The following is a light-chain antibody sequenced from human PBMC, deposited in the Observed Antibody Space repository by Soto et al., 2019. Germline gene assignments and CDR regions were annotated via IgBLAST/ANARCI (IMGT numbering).Light chain of an antibody. V-gene: IGKV1-8*01. CDR3: QQYYNSSRT. CDR1: PGISSY. J-gene: IGKJ3*01. Sequence: IRMTQSPSSLSASTGDRVTITCRASPGISSYLDWYQHKPGKAPKLLIYAAPTLQSGLPSRFSGSGSGTDFALTVSCLQSEDFATYYSQQYYNSSRTFGPGTKVDIK. CDR2: AAP.